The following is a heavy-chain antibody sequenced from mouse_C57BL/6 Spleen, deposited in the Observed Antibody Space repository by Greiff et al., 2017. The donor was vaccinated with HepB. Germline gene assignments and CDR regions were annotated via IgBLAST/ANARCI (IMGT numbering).Heavy chain of an antibody. CDR2: IYPGDGDT. J-gene: IGHJ3*01. Sequence: QVQLKQSGPELVKPGASVKISCKASGYAFSSSWMNWVKQRPGKGLEWIGRIYPGDGDTNYNGKFKGKATLTADKSSSTAYMQLSSLTSEDSAVYFCARWDYGNYEAYWGQGTLVTVSA. CDR1: GYAFSSSW. V-gene: IGHV1-82*01. CDR3: ARWDYGNYEAY. D-gene: IGHD2-1*01.